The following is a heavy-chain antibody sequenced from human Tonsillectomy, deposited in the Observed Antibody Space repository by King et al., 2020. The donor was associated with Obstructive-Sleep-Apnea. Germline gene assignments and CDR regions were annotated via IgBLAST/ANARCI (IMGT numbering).Heavy chain of an antibody. D-gene: IGHD3-3*01. CDR2: IYYSGST. Sequence: QLQESGPGLVKPSQTLSLTCAVSGGSISSGGYSWSWIRQPPGKGLEWIGYIYYSGSTYYNPSLKSRVTISVDTSKNQFSLKLSSVTAADTAVYYCARATTNYDFWSGYYQDEDYGMDVWGQGTTVTVSS. J-gene: IGHJ6*02. CDR1: GGSISSGGYS. V-gene: IGHV4-30-4*07. CDR3: ARATTNYDFWSGYYQDEDYGMDV.